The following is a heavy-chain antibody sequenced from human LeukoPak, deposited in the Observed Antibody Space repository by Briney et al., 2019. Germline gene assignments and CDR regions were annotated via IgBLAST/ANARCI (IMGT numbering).Heavy chain of an antibody. CDR3: ARRYYDFWSGDHYYGMDV. V-gene: IGHV5-51*01. Sequence: GESLKIPCKGSGYSFTSYWIGWVRQMPGKGLEWMGIIYPGDSDTRYSPSFQGQVTISADKSISTAYLQWSSLKASDTAMYYCARRYYDFWSGDHYYGMDVWGQGTTVTVSS. D-gene: IGHD3-3*01. CDR2: IYPGDSDT. J-gene: IGHJ6*02. CDR1: GYSFTSYW.